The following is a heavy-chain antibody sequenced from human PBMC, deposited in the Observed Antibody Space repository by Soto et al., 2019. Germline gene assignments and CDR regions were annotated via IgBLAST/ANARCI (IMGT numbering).Heavy chain of an antibody. CDR2: MNPNSGAT. J-gene: IGHJ4*02. D-gene: IGHD3-22*01. V-gene: IGHV1-2*02. CDR3: ARTTVPNYYGDS. CDR1: GYTFTGYY. Sequence: QVPLVQSGTAVKKPGASVTISCKASGYTFTGYYIHWVRQAPGQGLEWVGWMNPNSGATNSAQKFQDRVTMTRDRSISTAYMELSRLGSDDTAVYYCARTTVPNYYGDSWGQGTPVTVSS.